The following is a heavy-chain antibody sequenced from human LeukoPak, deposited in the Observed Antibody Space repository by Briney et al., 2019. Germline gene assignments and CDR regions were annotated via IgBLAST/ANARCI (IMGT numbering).Heavy chain of an antibody. CDR1: GGTFSSYA. V-gene: IGHV1-69*04. Sequence: ASVKVSCKASGGTFSSYAISWVRQAPGQGLEWMGRIIPILGIANYAQKFQGRVTITADESTSTAYMELCSLRSEDTAVYYCARELVATTNSDYWGQGTLVTVSS. CDR3: ARELVATTNSDY. CDR2: IIPILGIA. J-gene: IGHJ4*02. D-gene: IGHD5-12*01.